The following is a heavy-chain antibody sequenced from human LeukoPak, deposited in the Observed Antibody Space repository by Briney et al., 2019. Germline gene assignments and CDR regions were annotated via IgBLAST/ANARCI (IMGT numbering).Heavy chain of an antibody. Sequence: SETLSLTCAVYGGSFSGYYWSWIRQPPGKGLEWIGEINHSGSTNYNPSLKSRVTISVDTSKNQFSLKLSSVTAVDTAVYYCGGSSYYYDSSGYNDDAFDIWGQGTMVTVSS. V-gene: IGHV4-34*01. J-gene: IGHJ3*02. D-gene: IGHD3-22*01. CDR1: GGSFSGYY. CDR3: GGSSYYYDSSGYNDDAFDI. CDR2: INHSGST.